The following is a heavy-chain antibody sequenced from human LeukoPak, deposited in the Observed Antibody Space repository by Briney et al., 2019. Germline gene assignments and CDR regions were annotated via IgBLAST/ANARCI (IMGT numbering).Heavy chain of an antibody. V-gene: IGHV4-4*07. Sequence: SETLSLTCTVPVGSISSYYWSRIRQPAGKGLELIGRIYTSGRTNYNTSLKSRVIMSVDMSKNQFSLKLSSVTAADTAVYYCASHSQIVPGYFDYWGQGTLVTVSS. CDR1: VGSISSYY. CDR3: ASHSQIVPGYFDY. J-gene: IGHJ4*02. CDR2: IYTSGRT. D-gene: IGHD3-16*02.